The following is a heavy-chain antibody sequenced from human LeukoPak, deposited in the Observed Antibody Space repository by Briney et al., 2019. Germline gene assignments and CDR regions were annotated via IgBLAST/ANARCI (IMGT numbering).Heavy chain of an antibody. CDR3: AKLEVGATFDY. CDR1: GFXFSSYG. D-gene: IGHD1-26*01. V-gene: IGHV3-30*18. CDR2: ISYDGSNK. J-gene: IGHJ4*02. Sequence: GGSLRLSCAASGFXFSSYGIHWVHQAPGKGLEWVAVISYDGSNKYYADSVKGRFTISRDNSKNTLYLQMNSLRAEDTAVYYCAKLEVGATFDYWGQGTLVTVSS.